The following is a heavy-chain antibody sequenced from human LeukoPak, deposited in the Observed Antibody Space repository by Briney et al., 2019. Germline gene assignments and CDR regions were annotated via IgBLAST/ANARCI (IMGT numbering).Heavy chain of an antibody. D-gene: IGHD3-3*01. CDR1: GGSISSYY. J-gene: IGHJ4*02. CDR3: ARAPDLWSAYYKYYFDY. V-gene: IGHV4-59*01. CDR2: IYYSGST. Sequence: SETLSLTCSVSGGSISSYYWSWIRQPPGKGLEWIGYIYYSGSTNFNPSLKSRVTMALDTSKNQFSLNLGSVTAADTAVYYCARAPDLWSAYYKYYFDYWGQGTLVTVSS.